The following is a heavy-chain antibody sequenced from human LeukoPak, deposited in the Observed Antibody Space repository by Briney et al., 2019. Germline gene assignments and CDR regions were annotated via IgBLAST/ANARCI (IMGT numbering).Heavy chain of an antibody. CDR3: AREKGVVPAAIEFDY. CDR1: GGSFSGYY. V-gene: IGHV4-34*01. D-gene: IGHD2-2*01. Sequence: SETLCLTCAVYGGSFSGYYWSWIRQPPGKGLEWIGEINHSGSTNYNPSLKSRVTISVDTSKNQFSLKLSSVTAADTAVYYCAREKGVVPAAIEFDYWGQGTLVTVSS. CDR2: INHSGST. J-gene: IGHJ4*02.